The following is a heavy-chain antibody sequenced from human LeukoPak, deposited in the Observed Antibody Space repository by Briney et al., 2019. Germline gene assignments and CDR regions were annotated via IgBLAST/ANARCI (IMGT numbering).Heavy chain of an antibody. CDR1: GFTFSSYG. CDR2: IRYDGSNK. J-gene: IGHJ4*02. CDR3: ARLRSSGSHYSGAGYFDY. V-gene: IGHV3-30*02. Sequence: PGGSLRLSCAASGFTFSSYGMHWVRQAPGKGLEWVAFIRYDGSNKYYADSVKGRFTISRDNSKNTLYLQMNSLRVEDTAVYYCARLRSSGSHYSGAGYFDYWGQGTLVTVSS. D-gene: IGHD1-26*01.